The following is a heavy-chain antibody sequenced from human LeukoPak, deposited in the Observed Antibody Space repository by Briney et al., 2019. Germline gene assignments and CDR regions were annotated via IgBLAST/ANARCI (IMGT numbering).Heavy chain of an antibody. CDR2: ISGSGGST. Sequence: GGSLRLSCAASGFTFSRYWMHWVRQAPGTGLEWVSAISGSGGSTYYADSVKGRFTISRDNSKNTLYLQMDSLRAEDTAVYYCAKDPRRAHYYDSSGFLPNDYWGQGTLVTVSS. D-gene: IGHD3-22*01. CDR1: GFTFSRYW. V-gene: IGHV3-23*01. J-gene: IGHJ4*02. CDR3: AKDPRRAHYYDSSGFLPNDY.